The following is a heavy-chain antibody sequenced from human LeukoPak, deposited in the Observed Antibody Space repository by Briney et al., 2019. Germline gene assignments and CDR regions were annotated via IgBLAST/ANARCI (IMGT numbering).Heavy chain of an antibody. CDR2: ISWNSGII. Sequence: GGSLRLSCVASGFPFDDHGMFWVRQSPGKGLEWVSSISWNSGIIDYADSVKGRFTISRDNAKNSLYLQMNSLRVEDTAFYYCAKDRFFYDSGSKANWGQGTLVTVSS. D-gene: IGHD3-22*01. J-gene: IGHJ4*02. CDR1: GFPFDDHG. V-gene: IGHV3-9*01. CDR3: AKDRFFYDSGSKAN.